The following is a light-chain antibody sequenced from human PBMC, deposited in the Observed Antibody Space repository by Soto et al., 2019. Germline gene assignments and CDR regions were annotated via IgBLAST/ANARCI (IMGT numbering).Light chain of an antibody. CDR1: ESLNSW. J-gene: IGKJ4*01. CDR2: WAS. Sequence: DSQITQSPSTLSASVGDRVTITFRASESLNSWLAWYQQKPGKTPKLLIHWASSLESGVPSRFSGSESGTEFTLSISSLQPDDFATYYCQQYNTYPFTFGRGTKVEIK. V-gene: IGKV1-5*03. CDR3: QQYNTYPFT.